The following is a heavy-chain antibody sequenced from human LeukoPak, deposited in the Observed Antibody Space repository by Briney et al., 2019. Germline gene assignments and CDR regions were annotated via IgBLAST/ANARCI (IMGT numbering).Heavy chain of an antibody. V-gene: IGHV1-24*01. CDR1: GYTLTELS. J-gene: IGHJ5*02. CDR2: FDPEDGET. D-gene: IGHD2-15*01. Sequence: ASVKVSCKVSGYTLTELSMHWVRQAPGKGLEWMGGFDPEDGETIYAQKFQGRVTITRDMSTSTAYLDLNSLRSEDTGVYYRAVAGGVVAAATIGWFDPWGQGTLVTVSS. CDR3: AVAGGVVAAATIGWFDP.